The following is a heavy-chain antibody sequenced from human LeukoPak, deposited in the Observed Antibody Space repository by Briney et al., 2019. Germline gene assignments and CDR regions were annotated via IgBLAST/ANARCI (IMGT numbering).Heavy chain of an antibody. D-gene: IGHD6-19*01. V-gene: IGHV3-21*01. CDR2: ISSSSSYI. CDR3: ARDGYSSGWPLFDY. J-gene: IGHJ4*02. Sequence: GGSLRLSCAASGFTFSSYSMNWVRQAPGKGLEWVSPISSSSSYIYYADSVKGRFTISRDNAKNSLYLQMNSLRAEDTAVYYCARDGYSSGWPLFDYWGQGTLVTVSS. CDR1: GFTFSSYS.